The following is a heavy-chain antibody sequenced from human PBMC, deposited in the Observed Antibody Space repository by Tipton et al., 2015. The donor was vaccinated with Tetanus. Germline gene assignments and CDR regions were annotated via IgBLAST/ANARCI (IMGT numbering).Heavy chain of an antibody. V-gene: IGHV4-39*01. CDR1: GGSISGSSYY. CDR2: FFYSGST. Sequence: TLSLTCTVSGGSISGSSYYWGWIRQPPGKGLEWIGSFFYSGSTYYHPSLKSRVTISVDTSKNQFSLKLSSVTAADTAAYYCARHPYASVNDWFDPGGQGTLVTVSS. D-gene: IGHD3-16*01. CDR3: ARHPYASVNDWFDP. J-gene: IGHJ5*02.